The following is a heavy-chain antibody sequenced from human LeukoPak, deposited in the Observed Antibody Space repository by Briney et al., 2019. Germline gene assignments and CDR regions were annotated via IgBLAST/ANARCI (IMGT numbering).Heavy chain of an antibody. V-gene: IGHV4-34*01. J-gene: IGHJ4*02. CDR3: ARLFVSGIGAADFDY. D-gene: IGHD6-13*01. CDR2: INHSGST. Sequence: PSETLSLTCAVYGGSFITYYWSCIRQPPGKGLEWIGEINHSGSTNYNPSLKSRVTISVDTSKNLFSLKLSSVTAAETAVYYCARLFVSGIGAADFDYWGQGTLVTVSS. CDR1: GGSFITYY.